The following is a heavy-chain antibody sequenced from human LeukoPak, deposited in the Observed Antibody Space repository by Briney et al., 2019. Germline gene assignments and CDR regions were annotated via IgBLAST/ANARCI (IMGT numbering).Heavy chain of an antibody. J-gene: IGHJ6*03. Sequence: GGSLRLSCAASGFTFSTSWMSWVRQAPGKGLEWVANIRQDGSEEYYVDSVKGRFTISRDNAKNSLYLQMNSLRAEDSAVYYCARIAALYYYYMVVWGKGTTVTVSS. V-gene: IGHV3-7*01. CDR3: ARIAALYYYYMVV. CDR1: GFTFSTSW. CDR2: IRQDGSEE. D-gene: IGHD6-13*01.